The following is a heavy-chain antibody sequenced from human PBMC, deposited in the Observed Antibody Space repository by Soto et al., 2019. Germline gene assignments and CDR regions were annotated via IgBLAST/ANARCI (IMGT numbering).Heavy chain of an antibody. CDR1: GFAISRGYY. Sequence: SETLSLTCSVSGFAISRGYYWSWVRQPPGKGLEWIGSIYPSVSSYHNPSLATRLRLSIDTSKNQFTLNLASVTAADTALYFCAREKVGTTFFDNWGQGIQVTVSS. CDR2: IYPSVSS. CDR3: AREKVGTTFFDN. J-gene: IGHJ4*02. V-gene: IGHV4-38-2*02. D-gene: IGHD1-1*01.